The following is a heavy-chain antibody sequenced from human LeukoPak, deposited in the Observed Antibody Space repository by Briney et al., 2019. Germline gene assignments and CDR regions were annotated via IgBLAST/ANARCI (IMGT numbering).Heavy chain of an antibody. D-gene: IGHD5-12*01. V-gene: IGHV3-53*01. CDR2: IYSGGST. CDR1: GFTVSSNY. J-gene: IGHJ4*02. Sequence: PGGSLRLSCAASGFTVSSNYMSWVRQAPGKGLEWVSVIYSGGSTYYTDSVKGRFTLSRDNSKNTLYLQMNSLRAEDTAVYYCARDFSGYGEIDYWGQGTLVTVSS. CDR3: ARDFSGYGEIDY.